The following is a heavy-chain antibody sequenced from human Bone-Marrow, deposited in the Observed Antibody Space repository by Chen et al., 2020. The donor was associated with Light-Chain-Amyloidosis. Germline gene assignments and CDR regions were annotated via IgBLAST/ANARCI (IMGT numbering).Heavy chain of an antibody. V-gene: IGHV3-30-3*01. CDR3: ARDRKLEPYYYYGMDV. Sequence: QPQVVESGGGVVQPGRSLRLSCAASGFTLSYYAVHWVRQAPGKGLDWVAVISYNGGTVYYGDSVKGRFTVSRDNSKNTVFLEMNSLRPEDTAVYYCARDRKLEPYYYYGMDVWGLGTTVTVSS. CDR1: GFTLSYYA. CDR2: ISYNGGTV. J-gene: IGHJ6*02.